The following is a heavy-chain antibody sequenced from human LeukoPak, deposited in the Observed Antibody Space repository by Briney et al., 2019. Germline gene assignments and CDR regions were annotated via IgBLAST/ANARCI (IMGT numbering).Heavy chain of an antibody. CDR1: GFTFSSYW. J-gene: IGHJ4*02. CDR2: IKQDGSEK. V-gene: IGHV3-7*05. Sequence: GGSLRLSCAASGFTFSSYWMSWVRQAPGKGLEWVANIKQDGSEKYYVDSVKGRFTISRDNAKSSLYLQMNSLRADDTAVYYCAKARGSSVYEQFDYWGQGTQVTVSP. CDR3: AKARGSSVYEQFDY. D-gene: IGHD5/OR15-5a*01.